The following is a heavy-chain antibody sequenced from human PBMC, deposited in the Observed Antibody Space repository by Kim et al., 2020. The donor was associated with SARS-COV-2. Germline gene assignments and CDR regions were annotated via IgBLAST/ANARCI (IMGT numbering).Heavy chain of an antibody. CDR3: AIQRPAVAGLIDY. CDR1: GYRITSYW. Sequence: GESLKISCKASGYRITSYWIGWVRQMPGKGLEWIGIIYLDDSDTRYSPSFQGQVTISADKSISTAYLQWSSLKASDTAMYYCAIQRPAVAGLIDYWGQGTLVTVSS. D-gene: IGHD6-19*01. V-gene: IGHV5-51*01. CDR2: IYLDDSDT. J-gene: IGHJ4*02.